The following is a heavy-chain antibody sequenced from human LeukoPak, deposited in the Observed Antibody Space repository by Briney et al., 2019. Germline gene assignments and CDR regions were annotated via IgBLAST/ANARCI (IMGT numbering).Heavy chain of an antibody. Sequence: PGGSLRLSCAASGFTFSSYSMNWVRQAPGKGLEWVSSISSSSSYIYYADSVKGRFTISRDNAKNLLYLQMNSLRAEDTAVYYCARDLVVVPALNPWGQGTLVTVSS. J-gene: IGHJ5*02. CDR3: ARDLVVVPALNP. D-gene: IGHD2-2*01. CDR2: ISSSSSYI. CDR1: GFTFSSYS. V-gene: IGHV3-21*01.